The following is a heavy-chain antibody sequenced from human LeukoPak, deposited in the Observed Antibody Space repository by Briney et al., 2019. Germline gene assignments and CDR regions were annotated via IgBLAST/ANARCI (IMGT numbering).Heavy chain of an antibody. V-gene: IGHV4-59*01. Sequence: SETLSLTCTVSGGSISNYYWSWIRQPPGKGLEWIGYIYYTGSTNYNPSLKSRVTISVDTSKSQFSLKLTSVTAADTAVYYCARTSGGTSSGYLYWGPGALVTVSS. CDR2: IYYTGST. D-gene: IGHD3-22*01. CDR3: ARTSGGTSSGYLY. CDR1: GGSISNYY. J-gene: IGHJ4*02.